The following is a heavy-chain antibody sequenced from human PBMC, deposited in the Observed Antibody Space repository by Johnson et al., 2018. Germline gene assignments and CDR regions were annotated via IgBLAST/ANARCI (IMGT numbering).Heavy chain of an antibody. CDR2: ISITGTTI. Sequence: QVQLVESGGGLVKPGGSLRLSCAASGFTFSDYYMSWIRQAPGKGLEWVSYISITGTTIYYADSVKGRFTFSRDHAKNSLFLQMNSLRDEDTAGYYCARLGSSTYYYYYYMDVWGKGTTVTVSS. CDR3: ARLGSSTYYYYYYMDV. V-gene: IGHV3-11*04. D-gene: IGHD2-2*01. CDR1: GFTFSDYY. J-gene: IGHJ6*03.